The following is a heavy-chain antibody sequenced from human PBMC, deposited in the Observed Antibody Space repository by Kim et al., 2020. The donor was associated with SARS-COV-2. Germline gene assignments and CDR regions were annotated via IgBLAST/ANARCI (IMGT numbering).Heavy chain of an antibody. V-gene: IGHV3-53*01. Sequence: GRITISRDDSKNTLYLQMNSLRAEDTAVYYCASSIPNSSGESRYYYGMDVWGQGTTVTVSS. CDR3: ASSIPNSSGESRYYYGMDV. J-gene: IGHJ6*02. D-gene: IGHD6-19*01.